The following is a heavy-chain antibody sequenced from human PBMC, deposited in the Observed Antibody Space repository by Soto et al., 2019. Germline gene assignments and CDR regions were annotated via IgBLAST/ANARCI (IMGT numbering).Heavy chain of an antibody. CDR1: GFTFSSYS. D-gene: IGHD1-1*01. Sequence: EVQLVESGGGLVQPGGSLRLSCAASGFTFSSYSMNWVRQAPGKGLEWVSFFRSSDNRILYADSVKGRFTISRDDARNSLYLQMNSLRAEYTAVYYCARDYNWAFDTWGQGTMVTVSS. CDR2: FRSSDNRI. CDR3: ARDYNWAFDT. V-gene: IGHV3-48*01. J-gene: IGHJ3*02.